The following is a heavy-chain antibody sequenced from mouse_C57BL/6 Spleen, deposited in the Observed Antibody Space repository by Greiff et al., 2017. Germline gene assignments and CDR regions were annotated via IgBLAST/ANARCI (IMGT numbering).Heavy chain of an antibody. CDR1: GYTFTDYY. V-gene: IGHV1-76*01. CDR3: ARSSEGWFAY. Sequence: VHLVESGAELVRPGASVKLSCKASGYTFTDYYINWVKQRPGQGLEWIARIYPGSGNTYYNEKFKGKATLTAEKSSSTAYMQLSSLTSEYSAGYFCARSSEGWFAYWGQGTLVTVSA. J-gene: IGHJ3*01. CDR2: IYPGSGNT.